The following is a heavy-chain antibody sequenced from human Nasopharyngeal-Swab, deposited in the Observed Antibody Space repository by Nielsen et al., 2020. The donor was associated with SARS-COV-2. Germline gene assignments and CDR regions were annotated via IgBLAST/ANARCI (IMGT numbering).Heavy chain of an antibody. CDR2: ISSSGSTI. V-gene: IGHV3-48*03. Sequence: GYVRVWVSYISSSGSTIYYADSVKGRFTISRDNAKNSLYLQMNSLRAEDTAVYYCARASVPAAIGVFGFDYWGQGTLVTVSS. CDR3: ARASVPAAIGVFGFDY. J-gene: IGHJ4*02. D-gene: IGHD2-2*01.